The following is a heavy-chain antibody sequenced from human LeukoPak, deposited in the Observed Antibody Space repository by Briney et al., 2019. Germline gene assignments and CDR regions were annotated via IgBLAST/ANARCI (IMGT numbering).Heavy chain of an antibody. CDR1: GFTFSDYY. J-gene: IGHJ1*01. CDR2: IGSSGSTI. Sequence: GGSLRLSCAASGFTFSDYYMSWIRQAPGEGLEWVSYIGSSGSTILYADSVKGRFTISRDNAKHSLYLQMHSLSAEDTAVYYCARVAGYSSSWSPIQLWGRGTLVTVSS. CDR3: ARVAGYSSSWSPIQL. V-gene: IGHV3-11*04. D-gene: IGHD6-13*01.